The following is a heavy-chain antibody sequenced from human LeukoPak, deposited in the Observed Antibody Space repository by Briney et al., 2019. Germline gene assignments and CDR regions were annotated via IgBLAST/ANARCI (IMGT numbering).Heavy chain of an antibody. J-gene: IGHJ4*02. Sequence: PSETLSLTCTVSGGSISSYYWSWIRQPAGKGLEWIGRIYTSGSTNYNPSLKSRVTMSVDTSKNQFSLKLSSVTAADTAVYYCARGPTYYYDSSGYYLIDYWGQGTLVTVSS. D-gene: IGHD3-22*01. CDR3: ARGPTYYYDSSGYYLIDY. CDR1: GGSISSYY. CDR2: IYTSGST. V-gene: IGHV4-4*07.